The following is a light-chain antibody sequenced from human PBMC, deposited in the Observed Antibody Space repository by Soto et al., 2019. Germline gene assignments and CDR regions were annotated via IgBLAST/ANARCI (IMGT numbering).Light chain of an antibody. CDR1: NIGSKS. Sequence: SYELTQPPSVSVAPGQTARITCGGNNIGSKSVHWYQQKPGQAPVLVVYDDSDRPSGIPEGFSGSNSGNTATLTISRVEAGEGAEYYCQVWDSSSDSSVFGGGTKLPVL. CDR3: QVWDSSSDSSV. J-gene: IGLJ2*01. V-gene: IGLV3-21*02. CDR2: DDS.